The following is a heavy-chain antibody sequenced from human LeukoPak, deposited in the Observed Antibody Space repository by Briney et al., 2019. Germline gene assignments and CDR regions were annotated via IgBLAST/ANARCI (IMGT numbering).Heavy chain of an antibody. CDR2: INHSGST. Sequence: PSETLSLTCAVYGGSFSGYYWSWIRQPPGKGLEWIGEINHSGSTNYNPSLKSRVTISVDTSKNQFPLKLSSVTAADTAVYYCARGVVPAARNWFDPWGQGTLVTVFS. CDR3: ARGVVPAARNWFDP. V-gene: IGHV4-34*01. CDR1: GGSFSGYY. J-gene: IGHJ5*02. D-gene: IGHD2-2*01.